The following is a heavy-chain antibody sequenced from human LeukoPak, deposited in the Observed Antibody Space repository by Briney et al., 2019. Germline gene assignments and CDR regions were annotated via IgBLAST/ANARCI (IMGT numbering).Heavy chain of an antibody. D-gene: IGHD3-16*02. CDR3: ASCVGYRNNWFDP. J-gene: IGHJ5*02. Sequence: ASVKVSCKASGYTFTGYYMHWVRQAPGQGLEWMGWINPNSGGTNYAQKFQGRVTVTRDTSISTAYMELSRLRSDDTAVYYCASCVGYRNNWFDPWGQGTLVTVSS. V-gene: IGHV1-2*02. CDR2: INPNSGGT. CDR1: GYTFTGYY.